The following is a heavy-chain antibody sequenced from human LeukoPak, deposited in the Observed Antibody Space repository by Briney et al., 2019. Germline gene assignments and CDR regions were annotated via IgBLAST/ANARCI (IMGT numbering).Heavy chain of an antibody. CDR1: GSTFSDYY. V-gene: IGHV3-11*01. CDR2: ISSSGSTI. D-gene: IGHD3-22*01. CDR3: ARDIDSSGSIFDY. Sequence: PGGSLRLSCAASGSTFSDYYMSWIRQAPGKGLEWVSYISSSGSTIYYADSVKGRFTISRDNAKNSLYLQMNSLRAEDTAVYYCARDIDSSGSIFDYWGQGTLVTVSS. J-gene: IGHJ4*02.